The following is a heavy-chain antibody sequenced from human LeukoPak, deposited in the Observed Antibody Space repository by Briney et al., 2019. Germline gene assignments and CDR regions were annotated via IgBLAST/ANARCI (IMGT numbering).Heavy chain of an antibody. Sequence: SETLSLTCTVSGGYISSYCWSWIRQPPGKGLEWIGYIYYSGSTNYNPSLKSRVTVSVDTSKNQFSLKLSSVTAADTAVYYCARHLAPSSGYLTLDYWGQGILVTVSS. CDR2: IYYSGST. V-gene: IGHV4-59*08. CDR3: ARHLAPSSGYLTLDY. CDR1: GGYISSYC. D-gene: IGHD3-22*01. J-gene: IGHJ4*02.